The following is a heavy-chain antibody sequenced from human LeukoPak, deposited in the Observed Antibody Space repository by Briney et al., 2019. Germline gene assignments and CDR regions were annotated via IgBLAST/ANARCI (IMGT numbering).Heavy chain of an antibody. CDR1: GFTFSSYA. CDR3: AKVFPQYWNYAAFDY. CDR2: IGGSGGST. V-gene: IGHV3-23*01. J-gene: IGHJ4*02. Sequence: GGSLRLSCAASGFTFSSYAMSWVRQAPGKGLEWVSAIGGSGGSTYYADSVKGRFTISRDNSKNTLYLQMNSLRAEDTAVYYCAKVFPQYWNYAAFDYWGQGTLVTVSS. D-gene: IGHD1-7*01.